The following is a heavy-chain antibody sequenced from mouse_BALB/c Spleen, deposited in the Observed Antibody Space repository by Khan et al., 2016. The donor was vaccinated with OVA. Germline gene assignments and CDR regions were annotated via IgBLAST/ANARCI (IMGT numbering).Heavy chain of an antibody. CDR1: GFNIKDTY. D-gene: IGHD1-1*01. Sequence: EVQLQESGAALVKPGASVDLSCTASGFNIKDTYIHWVKQRPEKGLEWIGRIATANGNTKYDPKFQGKATITADTSSNTSYLRLSSLTSEDTAVYFCARPSYYPRDFDVWGAGTTVTVSS. V-gene: IGHV14-3*02. J-gene: IGHJ1*01. CDR3: ARPSYYPRDFDV. CDR2: IATANGNT.